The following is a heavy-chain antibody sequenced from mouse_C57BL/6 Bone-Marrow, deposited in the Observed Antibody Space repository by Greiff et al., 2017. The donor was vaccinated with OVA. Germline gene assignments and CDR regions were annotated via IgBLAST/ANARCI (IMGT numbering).Heavy chain of an antibody. V-gene: IGHV14-4*01. J-gene: IGHJ2*01. Sequence: VQLQQSGAELVRPGASVKLSCTASGFNIKDDYMHWVKQRPEQGLEWIGWIDPGNGDTEYASKFQGKATITADKSSTTAYLQLSSLTSEDTAVYYCTMGSYYFAYWGQGTPLTVSS. CDR2: IDPGNGDT. CDR3: TMGSYYFAY. CDR1: GFNIKDDY.